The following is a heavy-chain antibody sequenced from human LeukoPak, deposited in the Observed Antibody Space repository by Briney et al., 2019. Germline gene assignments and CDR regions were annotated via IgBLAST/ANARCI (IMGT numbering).Heavy chain of an antibody. CDR1: GYTFTSYG. J-gene: IGHJ4*02. D-gene: IGHD2-2*01. Sequence: ASVKVSCKASGYTFTSYGISWVRQAPGQGLECMGWISAYNGNTNYAQKLQGRVTMTTDTSTSTAYMELRSLRSDDTAVYYCARVRRYCSSTSCYAPLFDYWGQGTLVTVSS. CDR2: ISAYNGNT. V-gene: IGHV1-18*01. CDR3: ARVRRYCSSTSCYAPLFDY.